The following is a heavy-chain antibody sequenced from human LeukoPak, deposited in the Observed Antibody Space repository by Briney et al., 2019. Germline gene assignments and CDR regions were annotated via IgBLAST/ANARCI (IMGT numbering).Heavy chain of an antibody. CDR2: TYYRSKWYN. J-gene: IGHJ5*02. Sequence: SQTLSLTCAISGDSVSSNDAVWNWIRQSPSRGLEWLGRTYYRSKWYNDYAVSVKSRITINPDTSKNQFSLQLNSVTPEDTAVYYCARDPSAPWGNWFDPWGQGTLVTVSS. D-gene: IGHD3-16*01. CDR3: ARDPSAPWGNWFDP. V-gene: IGHV6-1*01. CDR1: GDSVSSNDAV.